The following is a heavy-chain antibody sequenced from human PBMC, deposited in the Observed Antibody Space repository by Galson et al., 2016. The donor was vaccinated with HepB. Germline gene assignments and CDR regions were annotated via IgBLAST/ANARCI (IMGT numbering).Heavy chain of an antibody. CDR3: ARDRVIDYGDFYDY. CDR2: IYYTGNT. Sequence: ETLSLTCSVSGDSVSSVTSDTYYRTWIRQPPGKGLEWIGYIYYTGNTNYNPSLKSRVTISVDTSKNQFSLKLSSVTAADTAVYYCARDRVIDYGDFYDYWGQGTLVTVSS. J-gene: IGHJ4*02. CDR1: GDSVSSVTSDTYY. D-gene: IGHD4-17*01. V-gene: IGHV4-61*01.